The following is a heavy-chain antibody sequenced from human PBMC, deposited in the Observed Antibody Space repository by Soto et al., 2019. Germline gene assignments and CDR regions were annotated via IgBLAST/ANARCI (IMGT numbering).Heavy chain of an antibody. Sequence: PGGSLRLSCAASGFTFSSYWMSWVRQAPGKGLEWVANIKQDGSEKYYVDSVKGRFTISRDNAKNSLYLQMNSLRAEDTAVYYCARIMRYYDSSGYYPYRNYFDYWGQGTLVTVSS. CDR3: ARIMRYYDSSGYYPYRNYFDY. CDR1: GFTFSSYW. D-gene: IGHD3-22*01. CDR2: IKQDGSEK. J-gene: IGHJ4*02. V-gene: IGHV3-7*05.